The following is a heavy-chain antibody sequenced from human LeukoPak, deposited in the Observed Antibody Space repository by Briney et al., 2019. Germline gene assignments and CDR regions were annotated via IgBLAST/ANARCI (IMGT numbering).Heavy chain of an antibody. J-gene: IGHJ4*02. V-gene: IGHV3-74*01. Sequence: PGGSLRLSCAASEFAISDVRMTWVRQAPGKGLVWVSRINSDGSSTSYADSVKGRFTISRDNAKNTLYLQMNSLRAEDTAVYYCARDREMATIFDYWGQGTLVTVSS. CDR1: EFAISDVR. D-gene: IGHD5-24*01. CDR2: INSDGSST. CDR3: ARDREMATIFDY.